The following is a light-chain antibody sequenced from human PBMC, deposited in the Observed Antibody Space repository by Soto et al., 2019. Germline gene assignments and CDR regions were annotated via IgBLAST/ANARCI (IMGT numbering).Light chain of an antibody. Sequence: EIVLTQSPATLSLSPGERATLSCRASQSVSSYLAWYQQKPGQAPRLLIYDASKRATGIPARFSGSGFGTDYTLTISSLEPEDFAVYYCQQYNNWPWTFGQGTKVDIK. J-gene: IGKJ1*01. CDR1: QSVSSY. CDR3: QQYNNWPWT. V-gene: IGKV3-11*01. CDR2: DAS.